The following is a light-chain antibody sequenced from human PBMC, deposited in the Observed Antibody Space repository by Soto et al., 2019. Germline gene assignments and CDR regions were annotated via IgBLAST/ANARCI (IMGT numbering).Light chain of an antibody. CDR3: QQFNSYPRT. V-gene: IGKV1-13*02. J-gene: IGKJ1*01. CDR1: QGISSA. CDR2: DAS. Sequence: AIQLTQSPSSLSASVGDRVTIICRASQGISSALAWYQQKPGKAPKLLIYDASSLESGVPSRFSGSGSGTDFTPTISSPQPEDFATYYCQQFNSYPRTFGQGTKVEIK.